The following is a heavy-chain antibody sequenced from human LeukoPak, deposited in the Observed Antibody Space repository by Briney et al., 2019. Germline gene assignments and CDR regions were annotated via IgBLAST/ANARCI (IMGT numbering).Heavy chain of an antibody. CDR3: ARTTYYDFWSGSARGYFDY. CDR1: GFTFSSYE. CDR2: ISSSGSTI. J-gene: IGHJ4*02. D-gene: IGHD3-3*01. Sequence: PGGSLRLSCAASGFTFSSYEMNWVRQAPGKGLEWVSSISSSGSTICYADSVKGRFTISRDNAKNSLYLQMNSLRAEDTAVYYCARTTYYDFWSGSARGYFDYWGQGTLVTVSS. V-gene: IGHV3-48*03.